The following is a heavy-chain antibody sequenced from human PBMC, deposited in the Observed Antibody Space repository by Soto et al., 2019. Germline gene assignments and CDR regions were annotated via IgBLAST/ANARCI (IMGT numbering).Heavy chain of an antibody. D-gene: IGHD6-13*01. Sequence: QVQLVQSGAEVKKPGASVKVSCKASGYTFTSYDINWVRQATGQGLEWMGWMKPNSRNTGYAQKFQGRVTMTRNTSIISGYLELSRLRFEDTAVYYCASGDIAASALEYCMDVWGQGATVTVSS. V-gene: IGHV1-8*01. CDR3: ASGDIAASALEYCMDV. CDR2: MKPNSRNT. CDR1: GYTFTSYD. J-gene: IGHJ6*02.